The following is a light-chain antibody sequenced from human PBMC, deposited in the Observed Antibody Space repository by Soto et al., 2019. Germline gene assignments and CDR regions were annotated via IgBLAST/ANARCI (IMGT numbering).Light chain of an antibody. V-gene: IGKV1-39*01. J-gene: IGKJ4*01. CDR2: TAS. Sequence: DIQMTQSPTALSASVGDRVTITCRASQNIGTYLNWYQQKPGRAPNLLIYTASDFQTEVPSSFSGSGYGTDFTLTISSLQPEDFETYFCQHSFSTPLSFGGGTIVEI. CDR1: QNIGTY. CDR3: QHSFSTPLS.